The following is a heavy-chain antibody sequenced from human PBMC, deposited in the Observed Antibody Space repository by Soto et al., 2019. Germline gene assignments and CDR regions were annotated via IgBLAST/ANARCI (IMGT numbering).Heavy chain of an antibody. CDR2: INQDGSEK. V-gene: IGHV3-7*02. Sequence: PGGSLRLSCAASGFTFSSLWMSWVRQAPGKGLEWVANINQDGSEKNYVDSVKGRFTTSRDNAKNSLHLQMNSLRAEDTAVYYCARGPPADAFDIWGQGTMVTVSS. J-gene: IGHJ3*02. CDR3: ARGPPADAFDI. CDR1: GFTFSSLW.